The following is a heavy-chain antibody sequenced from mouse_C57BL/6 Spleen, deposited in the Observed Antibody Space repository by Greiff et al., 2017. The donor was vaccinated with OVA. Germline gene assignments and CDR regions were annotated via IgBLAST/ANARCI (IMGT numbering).Heavy chain of an antibody. V-gene: IGHV5-6*01. CDR1: GFTFSSYG. J-gene: IGHJ4*01. D-gene: IGHD6-5*01. Sequence: EVQLVESGGDLVKPGGSLKLSCAASGFTFSSYGMSWVRQTPDKRLEWVATISSGGSYTYYPDSVKGRFTISRDNAKNTLYLQMSSLKSEDTAMYYCARDSLWDYAMDYWGKGTSVTVSS. CDR2: ISSGGSYT. CDR3: ARDSLWDYAMDY.